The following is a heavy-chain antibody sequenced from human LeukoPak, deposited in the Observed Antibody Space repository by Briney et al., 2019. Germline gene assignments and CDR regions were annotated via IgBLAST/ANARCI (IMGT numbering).Heavy chain of an antibody. V-gene: IGHV3-23*01. Sequence: GGSLRLSCAASGFTFSSYAMSWVRQAPGKGLEWVSAISGSGGSTYYADSVEGRFTISRDNSKNTLYLQMNSLRAEDTAIYYCARASWISTADAVWWGQGTRVTVSS. CDR1: GFTFSSYA. CDR3: ARASWISTADAVW. CDR2: ISGSGGST. J-gene: IGHJ4*02. D-gene: IGHD2-2*03.